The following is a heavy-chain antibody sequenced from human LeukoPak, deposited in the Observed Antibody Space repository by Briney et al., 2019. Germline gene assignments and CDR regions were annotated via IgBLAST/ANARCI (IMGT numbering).Heavy chain of an antibody. CDR3: ARVGILYPGDYYYGMDV. CDR2: IYYSGST. D-gene: IGHD2-8*01. Sequence: SETLSLTCTVSGASFSSYYWNWIRQPPGKGLEWIGYIYYSGSTNYNPSLKSRVTISVDTSKNQFSLKLSSVTAADTAVYYCARVGILYPGDYYYGMDVWGQGTTVTVSS. CDR1: GASFSSYY. J-gene: IGHJ6*02. V-gene: IGHV4-59*01.